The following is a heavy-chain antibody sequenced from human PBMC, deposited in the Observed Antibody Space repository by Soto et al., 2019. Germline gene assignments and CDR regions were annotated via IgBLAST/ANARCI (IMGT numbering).Heavy chain of an antibody. D-gene: IGHD1-1*01. CDR2: IWSDGNNR. V-gene: IGHV3-33*01. Sequence: QVQLVESGGGVVQPGRSLRLSCAASGFMFSNHGMHWDRQAPGKGLEWVAVIWSDGNNRYYADSVKGRFTISRDNSKNTVYLQMSSLRGEDTAVYYCVRGDNWNDEASDYWGQGTLGTVS. CDR1: GFMFSNHG. CDR3: VRGDNWNDEASDY. J-gene: IGHJ4*02.